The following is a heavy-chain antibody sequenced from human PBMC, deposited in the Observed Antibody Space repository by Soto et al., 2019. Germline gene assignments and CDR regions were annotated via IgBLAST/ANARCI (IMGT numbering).Heavy chain of an antibody. J-gene: IGHJ5*02. CDR1: GGSISSYY. CDR2: IYYSGST. CDR3: ARLVSSGWSPAGWFDP. V-gene: IGHV4-59*08. D-gene: IGHD6-19*01. Sequence: SDTLSLTCTVSGGSISSYYWSWIRQPPGKGLEWIGYIYYSGSTNYNPSLKSRVTISVDTSKNQFSLKLSSVTAADTAVYYCARLVSSGWSPAGWFDPWGQGTLVTVSS.